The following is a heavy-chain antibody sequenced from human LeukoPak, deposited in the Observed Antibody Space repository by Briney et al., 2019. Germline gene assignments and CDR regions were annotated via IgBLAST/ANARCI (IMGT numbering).Heavy chain of an antibody. CDR1: GGSFSSYY. CDR2: IYDNGRT. V-gene: IGHV4-59*01. Sequence: SETLSLTCSVSGGSFSSYYWTRMRQPPGRGLEWIGYIYDNGRTLYTPSLKSRVTISLDTYKNQLSLRLDSVTAADTAVYYCARGFYYDFWSGVKWHPTYYFDYWGRGTLVTVSS. J-gene: IGHJ4*02. D-gene: IGHD3-3*01. CDR3: ARGFYYDFWSGVKWHPTYYFDY.